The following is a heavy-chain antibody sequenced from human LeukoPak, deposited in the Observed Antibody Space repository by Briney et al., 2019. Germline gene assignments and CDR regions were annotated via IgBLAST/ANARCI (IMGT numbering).Heavy chain of an antibody. Sequence: SETLSLTCTVSGGSISSSTYYWGWIRQPPGKGLEWIGTIYFSGTTYYSPSLESRVTISVDPSKNQFSLSLSSVTAADTAVYYCARGQQLWSNWFDPWGQGTLVTVSS. D-gene: IGHD5-18*01. CDR3: ARGQQLWSNWFDP. CDR2: IYFSGTT. J-gene: IGHJ5*02. CDR1: GGSISSSTYY. V-gene: IGHV4-39*01.